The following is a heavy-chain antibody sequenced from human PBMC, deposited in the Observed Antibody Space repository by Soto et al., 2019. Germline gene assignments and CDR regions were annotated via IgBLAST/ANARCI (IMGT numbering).Heavy chain of an antibody. Sequence: ASETLSLTCTVSGGSISSGGYYWSWIRQHPGKGLGWIGYIYYSGSTYYNPSFQGHVTISGDKSITTAYLQWSSLKASDTAMYYCARLECPQCSIDHWGQGTLVTVSS. V-gene: IGHV4-31*01. CDR2: IYYSGST. D-gene: IGHD2-8*01. CDR1: GGSISSGGYY. CDR3: ARLECPQCSIDH. J-gene: IGHJ4*02.